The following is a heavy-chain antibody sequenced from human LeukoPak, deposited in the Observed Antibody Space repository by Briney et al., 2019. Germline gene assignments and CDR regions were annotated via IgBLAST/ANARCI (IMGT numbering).Heavy chain of an antibody. CDR1: GFTFSDYY. Sequence: TGGSLRLSCAASGFTFSDYYMSWIRQAPGKGLEWVSYISSSSSYTNYADSVKGRFAISRDNAKNSLYLQMNSLRAEDTAVYYCARVSRARDYYYGMDVWGQGTTVTVSS. D-gene: IGHD3-10*01. J-gene: IGHJ6*02. CDR2: ISSSSSYT. V-gene: IGHV3-11*06. CDR3: ARVSRARDYYYGMDV.